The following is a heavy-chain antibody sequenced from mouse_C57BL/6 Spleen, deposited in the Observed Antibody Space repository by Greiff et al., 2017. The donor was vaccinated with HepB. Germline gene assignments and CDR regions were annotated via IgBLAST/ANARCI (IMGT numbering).Heavy chain of an antibody. Sequence: QVQLQQPGAELVKPGASVKLSCKASGYTFTSYWMHWVKQRPGQGLEWIGMIHPNSGSTNYNEKFKSKATLTVDKSSSTAYMQLSSLTSEDSAVYYCARSTVKGSYYFDYWGQGTTLTVSS. D-gene: IGHD1-1*01. CDR3: ARSTVKGSYYFDY. CDR2: IHPNSGST. V-gene: IGHV1-64*01. CDR1: GYTFTSYW. J-gene: IGHJ2*01.